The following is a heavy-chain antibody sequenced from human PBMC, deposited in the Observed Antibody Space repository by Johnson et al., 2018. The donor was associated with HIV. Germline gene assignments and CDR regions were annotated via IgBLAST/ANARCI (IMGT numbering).Heavy chain of an antibody. J-gene: IGHJ3*02. CDR2: IYSGGST. V-gene: IGHV3-53*01. CDR1: GFTVSSNY. D-gene: IGHD3-22*01. Sequence: VQLVESGGGLIQPGGSLRLSCAASGFTVSSNYMSWVRQAPGKGLEWVSVIYSGGSTYYADSLKGRFTISRDNSKNTLYLQMNSLRAEDTAVYYCARDGQDRDDAFDIWGQGTMVTVSS. CDR3: ARDGQDRDDAFDI.